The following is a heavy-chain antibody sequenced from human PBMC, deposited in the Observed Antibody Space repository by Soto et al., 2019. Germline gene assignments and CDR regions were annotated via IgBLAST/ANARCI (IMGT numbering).Heavy chain of an antibody. CDR1: GGSISSSIYY. CDR3: ARHRITIFGVATGWFDP. J-gene: IGHJ5*02. D-gene: IGHD3-3*01. V-gene: IGHV4-39*01. CDR2: IYYSGST. Sequence: SETLSLTCTVSGGSISSSIYYWVWIRQPPGKGLEWIGSIYYSGSTYYNPSLKSRVTISVDTSKNQFSLKLSSVTAADTAVYYCARHRITIFGVATGWFDPWGQGTLVTVSS.